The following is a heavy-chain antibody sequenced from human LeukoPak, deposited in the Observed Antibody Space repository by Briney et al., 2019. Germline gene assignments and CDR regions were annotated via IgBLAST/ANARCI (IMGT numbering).Heavy chain of an antibody. V-gene: IGHV3-30*04. J-gene: IGHJ3*02. Sequence: GGSLRLSCAASGFTFSSYAMHWVRQAPGKGLEWVAVISYDGSNKYYADSVKGRFTISRDNSKNTLYLQMNSLRAEDTAVYYCARGGCSGGSCYNDAFDIWGQGTMVTVSP. CDR1: GFTFSSYA. D-gene: IGHD2-15*01. CDR3: ARGGCSGGSCYNDAFDI. CDR2: ISYDGSNK.